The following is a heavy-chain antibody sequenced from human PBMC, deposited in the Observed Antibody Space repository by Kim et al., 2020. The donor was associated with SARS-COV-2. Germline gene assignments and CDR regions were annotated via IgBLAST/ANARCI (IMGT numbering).Heavy chain of an antibody. Sequence: SETLSLTCTVSGGSISSTSYHWSWIRQSPGKGLEWIGSIHYGGNTYYNASLKSRVTISPDTSKNQLSLKLRSVTAADTAIYYCARIRVENTGWTPFDSWGQATLLPVSS. V-gene: IGHV4-39*01. CDR3: ARIRVENTGWTPFDS. CDR1: GGSISSTSYH. D-gene: IGHD6-19*01. J-gene: IGHJ4*02. CDR2: IHYGGNT.